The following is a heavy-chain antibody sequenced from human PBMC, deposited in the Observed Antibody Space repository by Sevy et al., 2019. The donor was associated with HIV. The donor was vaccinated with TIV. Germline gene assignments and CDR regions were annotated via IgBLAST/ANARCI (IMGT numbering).Heavy chain of an antibody. J-gene: IGHJ3*02. CDR2: FDPEDGET. Sequence: ASVKVSCKVSGYTLTELSMHWVRQAPGKGLEWMGGFDPEDGETIYAQKFQGRVTMTEETSTDKAYMELSSLRSEETDVYYCAAQSWEIVVVPAAIVPGAFDIWGQGTMVTVSS. V-gene: IGHV1-24*01. CDR3: AAQSWEIVVVPAAIVPGAFDI. CDR1: GYTLTELS. D-gene: IGHD2-2*02.